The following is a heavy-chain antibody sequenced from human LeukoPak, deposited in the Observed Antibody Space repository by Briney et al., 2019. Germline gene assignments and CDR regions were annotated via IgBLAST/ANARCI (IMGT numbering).Heavy chain of an antibody. Sequence: ASVNVSCKASGYTFTGQFIHWPRQAPGQALEWMGWIDPPSGTPHYAQKFQDAVTLTRDTSIGTAYMEVHRLQPGDTAVYYCARSGFSTGFYLDFWGQGTLISVSS. CDR3: ARSGFSTGFYLDF. J-gene: IGHJ4*02. V-gene: IGHV1-2*02. CDR2: IDPPSGTP. D-gene: IGHD6-19*01. CDR1: GYTFTGQF.